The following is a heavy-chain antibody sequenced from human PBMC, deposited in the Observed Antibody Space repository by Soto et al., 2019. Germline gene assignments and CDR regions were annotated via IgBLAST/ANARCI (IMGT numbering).Heavy chain of an antibody. CDR3: ARDRVGDNDAFDI. CDR2: ISAYNGNT. CDR1: GYTFTSYG. J-gene: IGHJ3*02. Sequence: ASVKVSCKASGYTFTSYGISWVRQAPGQGLEWMGWISAYNGNTNYAQKLQGRVTMTSDTSTSTAYMELRSLRSDYTAVYYCARDRVGDNDAFDIWGQGTMVTVSS. V-gene: IGHV1-18*01. D-gene: IGHD4-17*01.